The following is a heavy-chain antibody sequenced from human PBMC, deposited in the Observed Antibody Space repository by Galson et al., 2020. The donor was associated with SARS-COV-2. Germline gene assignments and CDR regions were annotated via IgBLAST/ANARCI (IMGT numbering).Heavy chain of an antibody. J-gene: IGHJ4*02. CDR3: ARHQPNPLSIEDY. Sequence: SETLSLTCTVSGDSISNAVYYWGWIRQSPGKGLQWIGAISYTGSTYYTPSLKSRLSISVDTSKNQFSLNLKSVTASDTAVYYCARHQPNPLSIEDYWGRGILVSVSS. CDR2: ISYTGST. CDR1: GDSISNAVYY. V-gene: IGHV4-39*01. D-gene: IGHD3-22*01.